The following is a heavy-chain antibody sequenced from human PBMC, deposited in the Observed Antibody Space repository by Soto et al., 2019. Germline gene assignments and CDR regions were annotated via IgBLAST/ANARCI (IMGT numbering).Heavy chain of an antibody. Sequence: SLTCTDSGGSVSSGSYCWSWNRQPPGKGLEWIGYIYYSGSTYYNPSLKSRVTISVDTSKNQFSLKLSSVTAADTAVYYCARDRPRSPYYFDYWGQGTLVTVSS. J-gene: IGHJ4*02. V-gene: IGHV4-30-4*08. D-gene: IGHD6-6*01. CDR3: ARDRPRSPYYFDY. CDR1: GGSVSSGSYC. CDR2: IYYSGST.